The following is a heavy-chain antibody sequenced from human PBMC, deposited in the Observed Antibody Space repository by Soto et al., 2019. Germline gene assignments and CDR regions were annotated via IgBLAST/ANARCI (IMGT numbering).Heavy chain of an antibody. V-gene: IGHV1-46*03. Sequence: ASVKVSCKASGYTFTTYYIHWVRQAPRQGLEWMGIINPGGAYTSYAQKFQGRVTMTRDTSTSTVYMELSSLRSEDTALYYCASSPEPEDAFDIWGQGTMVTVSS. CDR3: ASSPEPEDAFDI. J-gene: IGHJ3*02. CDR1: GYTFTTYY. CDR2: INPGGAYT.